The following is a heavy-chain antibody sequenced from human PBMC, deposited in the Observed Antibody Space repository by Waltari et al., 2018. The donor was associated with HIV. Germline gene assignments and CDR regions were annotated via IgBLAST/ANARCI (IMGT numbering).Heavy chain of an antibody. CDR3: ARDHPGDYYTYHGLDF. CDR1: GFMFRSYG. CDR2: SSGSGSGT. Sequence: EVQLLESGGGLVQPGGSLRLSCTASGFMFRSYGINWVRQAPGKGWEGVATSSGSGSGTYYADSVKGRFIVSRDNSNNMLYLQMDGLRVEDTAVYYCARDHPGDYYTYHGLDFWGQGTTVTVSS. V-gene: IGHV3-23*01. D-gene: IGHD7-27*01. J-gene: IGHJ6*02.